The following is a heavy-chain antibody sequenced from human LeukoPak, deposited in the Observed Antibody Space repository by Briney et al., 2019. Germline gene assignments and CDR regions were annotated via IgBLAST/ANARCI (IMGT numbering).Heavy chain of an antibody. Sequence: GRSLRLSCAASGFTFDDYGMSWVRQSPGKGLEWVSGINGNGGSTGYADSVKGRFTISRDNAKNSLYLQMNSLRAEDTALYYCARWRFSDYYFDYWGQGTLVTVSS. J-gene: IGHJ4*02. D-gene: IGHD5-12*01. V-gene: IGHV3-20*04. CDR2: INGNGGST. CDR1: GFTFDDYG. CDR3: ARWRFSDYYFDY.